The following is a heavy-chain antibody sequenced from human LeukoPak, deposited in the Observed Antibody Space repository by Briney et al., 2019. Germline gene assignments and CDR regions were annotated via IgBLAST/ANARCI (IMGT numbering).Heavy chain of an antibody. CDR2: MNPNSGNT. D-gene: IGHD6-13*01. CDR3: ARGLIAAAGNLVY. Sequence: GASVKDSCKASGYTFTSYDINWVRQATGQGLEWMGWMNPNSGNTGYAQKFQGRVTMTRNTSISTAYMELSSLRSEDTAVYYCARGLIAAAGNLVYWGQGTLVTVSS. CDR1: GYTFTSYD. V-gene: IGHV1-8*01. J-gene: IGHJ4*02.